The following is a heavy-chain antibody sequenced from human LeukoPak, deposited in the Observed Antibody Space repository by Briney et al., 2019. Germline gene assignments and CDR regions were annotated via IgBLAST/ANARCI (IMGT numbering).Heavy chain of an antibody. Sequence: SGGSLRLSCAASGFTISNYWMTWVRQAPGKGLEWVANIKQDGSEKYYVDSVKGRFTISRDNAKNSLFLQMNSLRVEDTAVYYCARPGSYYRYFDYWGQGTLVTVSS. CDR1: GFTISNYW. V-gene: IGHV3-7*01. J-gene: IGHJ4*02. CDR3: ARPGSYYRYFDY. D-gene: IGHD3-10*01. CDR2: IKQDGSEK.